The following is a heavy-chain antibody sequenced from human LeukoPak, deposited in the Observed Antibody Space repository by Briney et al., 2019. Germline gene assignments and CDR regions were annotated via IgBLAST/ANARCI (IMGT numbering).Heavy chain of an antibody. CDR2: ISYDGSNK. Sequence: GGSLRLSCAASGFTFSSYAMHWVRQAPGKGLEWVAVISYDGSNKYYADSVKGRFTISRDNSKNTLYLQMNSLRAEDTAVYYCARGRYYGGYFDYWGQGTLVTVSS. CDR1: GFTFSSYA. D-gene: IGHD3-10*01. J-gene: IGHJ4*02. CDR3: ARGRYYGGYFDY. V-gene: IGHV3-30-3*01.